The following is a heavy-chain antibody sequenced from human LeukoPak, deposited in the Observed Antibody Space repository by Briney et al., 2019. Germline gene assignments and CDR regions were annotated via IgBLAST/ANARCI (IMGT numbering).Heavy chain of an antibody. Sequence: SQTLSLTCTVSGGSISSGGYYWRWIRQHPGKGLEWIGYIYYSGSTYYNPSLKSRVTISVDTSKNQFSLKLSSVTAADTAVYYCARGASTVLRYFDWHYYYYMDVWGKGTTVTVSS. D-gene: IGHD3-9*01. J-gene: IGHJ6*03. CDR2: IYYSGST. V-gene: IGHV4-31*03. CDR1: GGSISSGGYY. CDR3: ARGASTVLRYFDWHYYYYMDV.